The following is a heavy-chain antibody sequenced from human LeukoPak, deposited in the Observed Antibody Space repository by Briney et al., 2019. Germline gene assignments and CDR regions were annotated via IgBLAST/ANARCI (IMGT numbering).Heavy chain of an antibody. CDR1: GFTFSSYA. CDR2: ISGSGGST. Sequence: LGESLKISCAASGFTFSSYAMSWVRQAPGKGLEWVSAISGSGGSTYYADSVKGRFTISRDNSKNTLYLQMNSLRAEDTAVYYCAKRPRKLQGTHFQHWGQGTLVTVSS. CDR3: AKRPRKLQGTHFQH. J-gene: IGHJ1*01. V-gene: IGHV3-23*01. D-gene: IGHD1-14*01.